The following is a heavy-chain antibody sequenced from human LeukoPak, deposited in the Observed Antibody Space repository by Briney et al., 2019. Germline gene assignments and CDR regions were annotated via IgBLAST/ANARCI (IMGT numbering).Heavy chain of an antibody. J-gene: IGHJ6*03. Sequence: GGSLRLSCAASGFTFSSYGMHWVRQAPGKGLEWVAFIRYDGSNKYYADSVKGRFTISRDNSKNTLYLQMNSLRAEDTAVYYCAKCYYDFWSGTEVYYMDVWGKGTTVTVSS. CDR3: AKCYYDFWSGTEVYYMDV. CDR2: IRYDGSNK. V-gene: IGHV3-30*02. D-gene: IGHD3-3*01. CDR1: GFTFSSYG.